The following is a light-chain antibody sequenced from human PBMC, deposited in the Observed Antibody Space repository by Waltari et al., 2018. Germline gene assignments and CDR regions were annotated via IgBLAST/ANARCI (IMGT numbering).Light chain of an antibody. Sequence: QAALTQPPSMSGSPGQSVTISCTGTSSDIGGYNRVSWYQQHPGKAPKLMICEVSLLLSAVSYRFSGSKSGNTSSLTISGRQAEDEADYYCSSYARSHTWVFGGGTRLTVL. CDR2: EVS. CDR1: SSDIGGYNR. CDR3: SSYARSHTWV. V-gene: IGLV2-11*01. J-gene: IGLJ2*01.